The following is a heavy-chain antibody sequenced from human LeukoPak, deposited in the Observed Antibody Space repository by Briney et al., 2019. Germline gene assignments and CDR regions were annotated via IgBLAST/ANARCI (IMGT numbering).Heavy chain of an antibody. J-gene: IGHJ5*02. V-gene: IGHV4-39*01. CDR3: ARQDCSSTSCYSLGWFDP. D-gene: IGHD2-2*01. CDR2: IYYSGST. CDR1: GGSISSSSYY. Sequence: PSETLSLTCTVSGGSISSSSYYWGWIRQPPGKGLEWIGSIYYSGSTYYNPSLKSRVTISVDTSKNQFSLKLSSVTAADTAVYYCARQDCSSTSCYSLGWFDPWGQGTLVTVSS.